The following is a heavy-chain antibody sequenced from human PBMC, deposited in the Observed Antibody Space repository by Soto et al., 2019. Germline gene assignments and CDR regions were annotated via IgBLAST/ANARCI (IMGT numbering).Heavy chain of an antibody. Sequence: QVQLVQSGAEVKKPGASVKVSCKASGYTFTSYDINWVRQATGQGLEWMGWMNPNSGNTGYAQKFQGRVTMTRNTSISTAYMELSSLRSEDTAVYYCARAKRAIAARLGYYYDYMDVGGKGTTVTVSS. CDR2: MNPNSGNT. D-gene: IGHD6-6*01. V-gene: IGHV1-8*01. CDR3: ARAKRAIAARLGYYYDYMDV. J-gene: IGHJ6*03. CDR1: GYTFTSYD.